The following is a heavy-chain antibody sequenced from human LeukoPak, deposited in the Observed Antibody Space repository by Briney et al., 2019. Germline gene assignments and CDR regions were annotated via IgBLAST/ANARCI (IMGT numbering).Heavy chain of an antibody. CDR2: ISSSGSTI. J-gene: IGHJ6*04. CDR1: GFTFSSDW. V-gene: IGHV3-48*04. D-gene: IGHD3-10*02. CDR3: AELGITMIGGV. Sequence: PGGSLRLSCAASGFTFSSDWMIWVRQAPGKGLEWVSYISSSGSTIYYADSVKGRFTISRDNAKNSLYLQMNSLRAEDTAVYYCAELGITMIGGVWGKGTTVTISS.